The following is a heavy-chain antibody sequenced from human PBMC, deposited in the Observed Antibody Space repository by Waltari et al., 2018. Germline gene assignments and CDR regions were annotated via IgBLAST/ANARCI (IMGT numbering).Heavy chain of an antibody. D-gene: IGHD1-1*01. CDR1: GYSFNNYW. J-gene: IGHJ4*02. CDR2: VRPDNSDT. Sequence: QLVQSGTEVKKPGESLKISCKTYGYSFNNYWIAWVRQMPGKGLEWMGIVRPDNSDTRYSPSVRGQVTISADKSISIAYLQWSSLKASDTAIYYCARHTEDDNGDDWGQGTLVTVSS. CDR3: ARHTEDDNGDD. V-gene: IGHV5-51*01.